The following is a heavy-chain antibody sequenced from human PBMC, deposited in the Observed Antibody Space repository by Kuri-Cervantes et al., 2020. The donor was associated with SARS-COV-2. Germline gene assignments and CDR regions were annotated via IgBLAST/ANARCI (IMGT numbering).Heavy chain of an antibody. J-gene: IGHJ4*02. CDR1: GGSISNYY. V-gene: IGHV4-59*01. CDR2: IYKGGST. CDR3: SGRVDFSSVDY. Sequence: ETLSLTCIVSGGSISNYYWSWIRQPPGKGLEWIGDIYKGGSTNSNPSLKTRVSISVDTSKNQFSLRLSSVTAADTAVYYCSGRVDFSSVDYWGQGTLVTVSS. D-gene: IGHD3/OR15-3a*01.